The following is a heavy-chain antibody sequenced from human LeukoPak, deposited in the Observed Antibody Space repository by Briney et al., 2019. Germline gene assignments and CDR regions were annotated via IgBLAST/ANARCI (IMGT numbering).Heavy chain of an antibody. CDR1: GFTFSSYA. CDR2: ISYDGSNK. J-gene: IGHJ3*02. CDR3: ARVDDLDAFDM. D-gene: IGHD2-2*03. Sequence: GGSLRLSCAASGFTFSSYAMHWVRQAPGKGLEWVAVISYDGSNKYYADSVKGRFTISRDNSKNTLYLQMNSLRAEDTAVYYCARVDDLDAFDMWGQGTMVTVSS. V-gene: IGHV3-30-3*01.